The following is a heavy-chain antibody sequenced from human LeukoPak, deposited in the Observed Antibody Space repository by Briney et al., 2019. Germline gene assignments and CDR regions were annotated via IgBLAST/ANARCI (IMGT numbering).Heavy chain of an antibody. CDR1: GGSISSGDYY. V-gene: IGHV4-30-4*01. CDR3: ARAGRYFDWFLDY. CDR2: IYYSGST. Sequence: SETLSLTCTVSGGSISSGDYYWSWIRQPPGTGLEWIGYIYYSGSTYYNPSLKSRVTISVDTSKNQFSLKLNSVTAADTAVYYCARAGRYFDWFLDYWGQGTLVTVSS. J-gene: IGHJ4*02. D-gene: IGHD3-9*01.